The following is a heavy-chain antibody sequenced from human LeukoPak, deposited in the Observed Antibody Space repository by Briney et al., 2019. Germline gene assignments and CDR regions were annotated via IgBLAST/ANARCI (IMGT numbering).Heavy chain of an antibody. D-gene: IGHD3-3*01. V-gene: IGHV3-21*01. CDR3: ARGTAKDFWSGLNWFDP. J-gene: IGHJ5*02. CDR1: GFTFSNYA. CDR2: ISSSSSYI. Sequence: PGGSLRLSCAASGFTFSNYAMSWVRQAPGKGLEWVSSISSSSSYIYYADSVKGRFTISRDNAKNSLYLQMNSLRAEDTAVYYCARGTAKDFWSGLNWFDPWGQGTLVTVSS.